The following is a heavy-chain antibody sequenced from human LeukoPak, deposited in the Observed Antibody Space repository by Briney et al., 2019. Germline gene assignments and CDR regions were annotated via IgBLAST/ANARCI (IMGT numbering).Heavy chain of an antibody. D-gene: IGHD3-3*01. CDR1: GASINSSSYY. V-gene: IGHV4-39*01. Sequence: SETLSLTCTVSGASINSSSYYWGWIRQPPGKGLEWIGSIYYSGSTYYNPSLKSRVTISVDTSKNQFSLKLSSVTAADTAVYYCARHVDRGYYSWAYYYGMDVWGQGTTVTVSS. CDR3: ARHVDRGYYSWAYYYGMDV. J-gene: IGHJ6*02. CDR2: IYYSGST.